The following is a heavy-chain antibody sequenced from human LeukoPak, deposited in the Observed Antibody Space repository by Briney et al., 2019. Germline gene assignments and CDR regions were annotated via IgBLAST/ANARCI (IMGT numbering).Heavy chain of an antibody. CDR2: IIPIFGTA. CDR1: GATFSIYT. V-gene: IGHV1-69*13. J-gene: IGHJ6*03. D-gene: IGHD4-11*01. Sequence: SVTVSFTASGATFSIYTISWVRQRPGPGLERMGGIIPIFGTANYSQKFHGRVTITADESTSTAYMELSSLRSEDTAVYYCARVPSNYYYYYMDVWGKGTTVTVSS. CDR3: ARVPSNYYYYYMDV.